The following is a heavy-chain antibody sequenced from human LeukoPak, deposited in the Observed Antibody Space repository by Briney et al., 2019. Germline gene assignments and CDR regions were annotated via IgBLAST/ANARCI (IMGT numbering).Heavy chain of an antibody. CDR3: ATVPEGVPDAFDI. D-gene: IGHD3-16*01. V-gene: IGHV1-69*05. CDR2: IIPIFGTA. CDR1: GGTFISYA. J-gene: IGHJ3*02. Sequence: AVKVSCKASGGTFISYAISWVGQAPGQGREWMGGIIPIFGTANYAQKFQGRVTTTTDESNRTAYMELSSLGSEDTAVYYCATVPEGVPDAFDIWGQGTMVTVSS.